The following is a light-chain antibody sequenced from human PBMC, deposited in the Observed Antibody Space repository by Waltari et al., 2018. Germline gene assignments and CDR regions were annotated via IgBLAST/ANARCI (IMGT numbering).Light chain of an antibody. CDR3: CSYAGSSTLL. Sequence: QSALTQPASVSGSPGPSITLSCPATSRDVGRYNLVSWYQQHPGKAPKLMIYEVSKRPSGVSNRFSGSKSGNTASLTISGLQAEDEADYYCCSYAGSSTLLFGTGTKVTVL. V-gene: IGLV2-23*01. CDR2: EVS. CDR1: SRDVGRYNL. J-gene: IGLJ1*01.